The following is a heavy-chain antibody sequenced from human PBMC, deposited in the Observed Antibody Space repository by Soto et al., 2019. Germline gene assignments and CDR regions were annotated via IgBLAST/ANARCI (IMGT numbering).Heavy chain of an antibody. V-gene: IGHV3-74*01. CDR1: GFTFTTFSSYW. Sequence: EVQLVQSGGGLVQPGGSLRLSCAASGFTFTTFSSYWMHWVRQTPGQGLVWVSRINGDGSRATYADSVKGRFTISRDNAQNTLYLQMDSLRAEDTAMYYCATSGVDSRFYFDCGGQGTPVTVSS. CDR2: INGDGSRA. D-gene: IGHD3-10*01. J-gene: IGHJ4*02. CDR3: ATSGVDSRFYFDC.